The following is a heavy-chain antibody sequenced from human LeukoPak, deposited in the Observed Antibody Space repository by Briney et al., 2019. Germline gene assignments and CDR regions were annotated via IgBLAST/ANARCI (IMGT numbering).Heavy chain of an antibody. D-gene: IGHD6-13*01. CDR2: INPNSGGT. Sequence: ASVKVSCKASGYTFTGYYMHSVRQAPGQGLEWMGWINPNSGGTNYAQKFQGRVTMTRDTSISTAYMELSRLRSDDTAVYYCARVDTPIAAAGADYWGQGTLVTVSS. CDR3: ARVDTPIAAAGADY. J-gene: IGHJ4*02. CDR1: GYTFTGYY. V-gene: IGHV1-2*02.